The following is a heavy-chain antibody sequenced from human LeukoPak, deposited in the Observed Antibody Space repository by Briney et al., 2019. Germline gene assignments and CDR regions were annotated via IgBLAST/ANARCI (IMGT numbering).Heavy chain of an antibody. Sequence: ASVKVSCKASGYTFTNYAMNWVRQAPGQGLEWMGWINTNTGNPTYAQGFTGRFVLSLDTSVSTAYLQISSLKAEDTAVYYCAILPVGATSYWGQGTLVTVSS. V-gene: IGHV7-4-1*02. CDR2: INTNTGNP. CDR3: AILPVGATSY. D-gene: IGHD1-26*01. J-gene: IGHJ4*02. CDR1: GYTFTNYA.